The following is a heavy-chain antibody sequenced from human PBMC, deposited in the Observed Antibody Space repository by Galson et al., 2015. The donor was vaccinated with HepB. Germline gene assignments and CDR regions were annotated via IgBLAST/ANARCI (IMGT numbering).Heavy chain of an antibody. CDR3: ARDWDTMVRGVTGGY. D-gene: IGHD3-10*01. CDR1: GFTFSDYY. CDR2: ISSSSSYT. J-gene: IGHJ4*02. Sequence: SLRLSCAASGFTFSDYYMSWIRQAPGKGLEWVSYISSSSSYTNYADSVKGRFTISRDNAKNSLYLQMNSLRAEDTAVYYCARDWDTMVRGVTGGYWGQGTLVTVSS. V-gene: IGHV3-11*06.